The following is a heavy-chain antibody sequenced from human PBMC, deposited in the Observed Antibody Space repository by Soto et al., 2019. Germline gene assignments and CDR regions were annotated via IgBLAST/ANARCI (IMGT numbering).Heavy chain of an antibody. D-gene: IGHD2-2*01. CDR1: GGSFSGHS. V-gene: IGHV4-34*01. J-gene: IGHJ4*02. Sequence: QVQLQQWGAGLLKPSETLSLTCAVYGGSFSGHSLSWIRQPQGKGLEWIGEIHQRAFTNYNPSLKTRLTISIDTPTTQVSLGLNSVTAPDTAVYHCARVFCGRSTCYGLYDFEYWGLGTLVTVSS. CDR2: IHQRAFT. CDR3: ARVFCGRSTCYGLYDFEY.